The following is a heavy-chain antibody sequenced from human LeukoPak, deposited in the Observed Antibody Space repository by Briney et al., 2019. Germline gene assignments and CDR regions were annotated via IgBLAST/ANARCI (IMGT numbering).Heavy chain of an antibody. Sequence: GGSLRLSCAASGFTFSSYSMNWVRQAPGKGLEWVSYISSSSSTIYYADSVKGRSTISRDNAKNSLYLQMNSLRDEDTAVYYCARMPRRVAAAGKSFDYWGQGTLVTVSS. D-gene: IGHD6-13*01. CDR1: GFTFSSYS. CDR3: ARMPRRVAAAGKSFDY. V-gene: IGHV3-48*02. J-gene: IGHJ4*02. CDR2: ISSSSSTI.